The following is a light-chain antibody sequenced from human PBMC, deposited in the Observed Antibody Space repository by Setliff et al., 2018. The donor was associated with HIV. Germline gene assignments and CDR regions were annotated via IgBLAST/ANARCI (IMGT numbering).Light chain of an antibody. Sequence: ETLITQSPATLSVSPGERATLSCRASQAISNNLAWYQQKPGQAPRLLIYHASTRATGIPARFSGSGFGTEFALTISSVESGDFAVYYCQQYDNWPPWTFGQGTKVDIK. V-gene: IGKV3-15*01. CDR2: HAS. CDR1: QAISNN. J-gene: IGKJ1*01. CDR3: QQYDNWPPWT.